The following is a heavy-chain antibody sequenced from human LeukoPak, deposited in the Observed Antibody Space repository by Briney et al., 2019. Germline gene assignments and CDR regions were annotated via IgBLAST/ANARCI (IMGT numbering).Heavy chain of an antibody. CDR1: GFTLNTYT. J-gene: IGHJ4*02. V-gene: IGHV3-48*04. Sequence: PGGSLRLSCAASGFTLNTYTMNWVRQPPGKGLEWVSNIGTSSTTIYYADSVKGRFTISRDNAKNSLYLQMNSLRAEDTAVYYCARGRFNYDNSGYSSIYHWGQGTLVTVSS. CDR3: ARGRFNYDNSGYSSIYH. CDR2: IGTSSTTI. D-gene: IGHD3-22*01.